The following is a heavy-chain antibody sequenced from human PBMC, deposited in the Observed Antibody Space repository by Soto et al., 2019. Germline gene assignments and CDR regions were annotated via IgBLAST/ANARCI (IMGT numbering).Heavy chain of an antibody. CDR3: APISGSGWEAAFGI. CDR1: GFSFSSHW. Sequence: EVQLVESGGGLVQPGGSLRLSCAASGFSFSSHWMSWVRQAPGKGLEWVANIQQVGSHKYYVDSVKGRFTISRDNAKNLRFLQMSGLRAEDTAVYFCAPISGSGWEAAFGIWGQGTMVIVSS. J-gene: IGHJ3*02. CDR2: IQQVGSHK. V-gene: IGHV3-7*02. D-gene: IGHD3-10*01.